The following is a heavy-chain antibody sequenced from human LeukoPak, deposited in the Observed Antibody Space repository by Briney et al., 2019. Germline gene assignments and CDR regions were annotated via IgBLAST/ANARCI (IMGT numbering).Heavy chain of an antibody. V-gene: IGHV3-23*01. D-gene: IGHD2/OR15-2a*01. CDR3: AKVLKYYYNGMDV. J-gene: IGHJ6*02. Sequence: GGSLRLSCSASGFTFSSYSMHWVRQAPGKGLEWVSAISDSGGSTYYEDSVKGRFTVYRDNHKNTLYLPMNSLRAEDTAVYFCAKVLKYYYNGMDVWGQGTTVTVSS. CDR2: ISDSGGST. CDR1: GFTFSSYS.